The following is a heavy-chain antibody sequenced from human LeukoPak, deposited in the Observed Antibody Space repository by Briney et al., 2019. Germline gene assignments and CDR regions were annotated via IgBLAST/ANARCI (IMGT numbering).Heavy chain of an antibody. Sequence: SETLSLTCTVSGGSISSSSYYWGWIRQPPGKGLEWIGSIYYSGSTFYSPSLKSRVTISVDTSKNQFSLKLSSVTAADTAVYYCARRAPTMVNAFDIWGQGTMVTVSS. CDR2: IYYSGST. D-gene: IGHD3-10*01. J-gene: IGHJ3*02. V-gene: IGHV4-39*07. CDR1: GGSISSSSYY. CDR3: ARRAPTMVNAFDI.